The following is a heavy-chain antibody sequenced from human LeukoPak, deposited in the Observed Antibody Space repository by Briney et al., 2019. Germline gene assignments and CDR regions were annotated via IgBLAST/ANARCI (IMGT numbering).Heavy chain of an antibody. Sequence: GGSLRLSCAASGFTFSSYAMHWVRQAPGKGLEYVSAISSHGGSTYYANSVKGRFTISRDNSKSTLYLQLGSLRPEDMAVYYCARETSGGSYDYWGQGTLVTVSS. CDR3: ARETSGGSYDY. CDR1: GFTFSSYA. J-gene: IGHJ4*02. V-gene: IGHV3-64*01. CDR2: ISSHGGST. D-gene: IGHD2-15*01.